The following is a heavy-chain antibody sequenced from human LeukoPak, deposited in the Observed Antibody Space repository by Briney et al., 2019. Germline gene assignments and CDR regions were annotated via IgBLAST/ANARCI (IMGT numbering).Heavy chain of an antibody. D-gene: IGHD3-10*01. CDR3: ASTQAYYGSGRRNWFDP. V-gene: IGHV3-9*01. CDR1: GFTFSSYA. J-gene: IGHJ5*02. Sequence: GGSLRLSCAASGFTFSSYAMSWVRQAPGKGLEWVSSISWNSGSIAYADSVKGRFTISRDNAKNSLYLQMNSLRTEDTALYYCASTQAYYGSGRRNWFDPWGQGTLVTVSS. CDR2: ISWNSGSI.